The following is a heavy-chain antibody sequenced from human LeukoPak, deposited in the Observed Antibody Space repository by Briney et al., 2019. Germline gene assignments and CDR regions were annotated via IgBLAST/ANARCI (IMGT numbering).Heavy chain of an antibody. Sequence: XGSLRLSCAASGFTFSSYWMSWVRQAPGKGLEWVANIKQDGSEKYYVDSVKGRFTISRDNAKNSLYLQMNSLRAEDTAVYYCAKAPYYYDSSGGIYYFDYWGQGTLITVSS. J-gene: IGHJ4*02. V-gene: IGHV3-7*03. D-gene: IGHD3-22*01. CDR2: IKQDGSEK. CDR1: GFTFSSYW. CDR3: AKAPYYYDSSGGIYYFDY.